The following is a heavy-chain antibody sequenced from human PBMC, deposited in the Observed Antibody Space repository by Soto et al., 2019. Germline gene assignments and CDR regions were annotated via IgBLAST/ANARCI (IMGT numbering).Heavy chain of an antibody. Sequence: QVQLQESGPGLVKPSEPLSLTCTVSGDSITSYYWSWIRQPPGKGLEWVGYISYTGSTIYNPSLDSRATISLDTSNSQVSLSLNSVTVADTAVYYCARVVELPVWFDPWGRGTRVTVSS. D-gene: IGHD3-10*01. CDR3: ARVVELPVWFDP. V-gene: IGHV4-59*13. J-gene: IGHJ5*02. CDR2: ISYTGST. CDR1: GDSITSYY.